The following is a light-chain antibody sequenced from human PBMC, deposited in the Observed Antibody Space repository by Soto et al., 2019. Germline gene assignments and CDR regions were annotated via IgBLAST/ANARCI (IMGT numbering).Light chain of an antibody. CDR2: EVS. CDR3: SSYTSSSTDV. CDR1: SSDVGGYNY. Sequence: QSALTQPASVSGSPGQSITISCTGTSSDVGGYNYVSWYQQYPGKAPKLIIYEVSNRPSGVSNRFSGSKSDNTASLTISGLQAEDEADYFCSSYTSSSTDVFGTGTKLTVL. V-gene: IGLV2-14*01. J-gene: IGLJ1*01.